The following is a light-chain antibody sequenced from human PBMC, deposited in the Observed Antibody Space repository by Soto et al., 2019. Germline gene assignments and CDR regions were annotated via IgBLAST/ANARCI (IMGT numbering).Light chain of an antibody. Sequence: DIQLTQSPSFLSASVGDGVTITCRASQGISSYLAWYQQRPGKAPKLLIYAASTLQSGVPSRFSGSGSVTEFTLTISSLQPEDFATYYCQQFNSYPTFGGGTKVEIK. V-gene: IGKV1-9*01. CDR3: QQFNSYPT. CDR1: QGISSY. J-gene: IGKJ4*01. CDR2: AAS.